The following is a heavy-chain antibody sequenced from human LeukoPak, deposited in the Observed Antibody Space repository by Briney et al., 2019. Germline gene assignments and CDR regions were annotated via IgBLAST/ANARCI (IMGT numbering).Heavy chain of an antibody. CDR1: GYSFPSYW. D-gene: IGHD3-10*01. CDR2: IYPGGDSET. V-gene: IGHV5-51*01. Sequence: GASLKISCKGSGYSFPSYWIAWVRQMPGKGLEWMGIIYPGGDSETRYSPSFQGQVTISADKSISTAYLQWSSLKASDTAMYYCARHTNMVRGVPYYFDFWGQGTLVTVSS. J-gene: IGHJ4*02. CDR3: ARHTNMVRGVPYYFDF.